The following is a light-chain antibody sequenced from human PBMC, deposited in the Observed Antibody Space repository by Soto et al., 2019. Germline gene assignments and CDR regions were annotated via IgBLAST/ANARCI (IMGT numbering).Light chain of an antibody. CDR1: PSVGGSS. CDR3: QSYNNWPLT. V-gene: IGKV3-20*01. Sequence: DTVLMLSPGTPCLSTGERATLSCRASPSVGGSSLAWYPQRPGQAPRHLIYGTSTRATGIPDRFSSRGSGTDFTLTISGLEPEGFAVYYCQSYNNWPLTFGGGTKV. CDR2: GTS. J-gene: IGKJ4*01.